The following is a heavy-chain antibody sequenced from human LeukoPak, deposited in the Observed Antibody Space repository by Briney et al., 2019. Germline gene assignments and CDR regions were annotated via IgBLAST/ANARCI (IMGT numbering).Heavy chain of an antibody. V-gene: IGHV1-2*02. CDR3: ARVSSHLRFLERSPYYYYGMDV. CDR1: GYTFTGYY. Sequence: GASVKVSCKASGYTFTGYYMHWVRQAPGQGLEWMGWINPNSGGTNYAQKFQGRVTMTRDTSISTAYMELSRLRSDDTAVYYCARVSSHLRFLERSPYYYYGMDVWGQGTTVTVSS. D-gene: IGHD3-3*01. J-gene: IGHJ6*02. CDR2: INPNSGGT.